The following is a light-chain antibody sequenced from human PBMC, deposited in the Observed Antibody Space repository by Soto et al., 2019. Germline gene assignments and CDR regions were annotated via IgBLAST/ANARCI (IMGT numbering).Light chain of an antibody. CDR3: RSYTSSRTYV. J-gene: IGLJ1*01. CDR1: SSDVGGYNY. Sequence: QSVLTQPASVSGSPGQSITISCTGTSSDVGGYNYVSWYQQHPGKAPKLMIYDVSNRPSGVSNRFSGSKSGNTASLTISGLQAEDEADYYCRSYTSSRTYVFGTGTKGTV. CDR2: DVS. V-gene: IGLV2-14*01.